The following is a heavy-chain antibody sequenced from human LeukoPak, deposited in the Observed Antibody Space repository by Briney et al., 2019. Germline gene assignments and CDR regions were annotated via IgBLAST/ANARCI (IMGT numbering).Heavy chain of an antibody. J-gene: IGHJ6*02. D-gene: IGHD2-15*01. V-gene: IGHV3-23*01. CDR2: ISTSGYFT. Sequence: GGSLRLSCATSGFTFSSYAMNWVRQAPGKGLECVAFISTSGYFTYYAASVKGRFTVSKDNSKNTLYLQMNSLRADDTAVYYCAGCSGGSCYSRGKYGVDVWGQGTTVIVSS. CDR1: GFTFSSYA. CDR3: AGCSGGSCYSRGKYGVDV.